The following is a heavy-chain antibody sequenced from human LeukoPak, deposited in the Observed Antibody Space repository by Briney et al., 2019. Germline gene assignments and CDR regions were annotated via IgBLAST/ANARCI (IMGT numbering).Heavy chain of an antibody. J-gene: IGHJ4*02. V-gene: IGHV3-23*01. CDR1: GLTFSSYA. D-gene: IGHD3-22*01. CDR3: AKDNNDGYYDY. Sequence: PGGSLRLSCAASGLTFSSYAMSWVRQAPGKGLGWVSAISGSGGSTYYADSVKGRFTISRDNSKNTLYLQMNNLRAEDTAVYYCAKDNNDGYYDYWGQGTLVTVSS. CDR2: ISGSGGST.